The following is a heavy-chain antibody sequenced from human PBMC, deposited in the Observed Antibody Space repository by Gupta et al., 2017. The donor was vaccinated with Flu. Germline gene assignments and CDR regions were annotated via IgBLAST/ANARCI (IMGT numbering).Heavy chain of an antibody. D-gene: IGHD2-15*01. Sequence: EVQLVESGGGLVKPGGSLKLSCAASGFTFAHSWMSWGRQSPGKGLEWVGRIKIEAHGGAIDYSVSVRGRFTISRDDSRNTLYLQMSSLKSEDTAVYYCVAGLGYSDLDYWGQGTLVTVSP. V-gene: IGHV3-15*01. CDR1: GFTFAHSW. CDR3: VAGLGYSDLDY. CDR2: IKIEAHGGAI. J-gene: IGHJ4*02.